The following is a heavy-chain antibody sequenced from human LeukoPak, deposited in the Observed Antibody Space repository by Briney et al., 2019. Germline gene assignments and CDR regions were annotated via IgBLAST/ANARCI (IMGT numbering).Heavy chain of an antibody. Sequence: SETLSLTCTVSGGTISSYYWNWIRQSTGKGLEWIGYIYYSGSTNYNPSLKSRVTISVDTSKNQFSLRLSSVTAADTAVYYCARQARGSYIFDYWGQGTLVTVSS. V-gene: IGHV4-59*08. CDR1: GGTISSYY. CDR3: ARQARGSYIFDY. J-gene: IGHJ4*02. CDR2: IYYSGST. D-gene: IGHD1-26*01.